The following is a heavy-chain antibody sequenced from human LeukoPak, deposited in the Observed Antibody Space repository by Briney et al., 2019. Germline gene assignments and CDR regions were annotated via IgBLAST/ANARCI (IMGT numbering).Heavy chain of an antibody. D-gene: IGHD3-22*01. CDR3: AKGVHSSGYYSYYFDY. J-gene: IGHJ4*02. Sequence: GGSLRLSCAASGFTFSSYWMSWVRQAPGKGLEWVANIKQDGSEKYYVDSVKGRFTISRDNAKNSLYLQMNSLRAEDTAVYYCAKGVHSSGYYSYYFDYWGQGTLVTVSS. CDR1: GFTFSSYW. CDR2: IKQDGSEK. V-gene: IGHV3-7*03.